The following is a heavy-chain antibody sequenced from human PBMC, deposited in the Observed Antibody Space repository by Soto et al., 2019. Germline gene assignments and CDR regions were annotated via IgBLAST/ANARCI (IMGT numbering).Heavy chain of an antibody. CDR3: ARDHGDEGGWFDP. Sequence: QVQLQESGPGLVKASQTLSLVCTVSGGFVSSGIYYWSWIRQPPGKGLEWIGYIYYNGDTFYNPSLKSRVSISLDMSKNQVSLKVNSVTAADTAVYYCARDHGDEGGWFDPWGQGTLVTVSS. CDR2: IYYNGDT. V-gene: IGHV4-30-4*01. CDR1: GGFVSSGIYY. D-gene: IGHD4-17*01. J-gene: IGHJ5*02.